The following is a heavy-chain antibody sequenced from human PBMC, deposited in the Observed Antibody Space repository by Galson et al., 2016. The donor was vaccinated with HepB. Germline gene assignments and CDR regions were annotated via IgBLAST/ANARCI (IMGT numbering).Heavy chain of an antibody. V-gene: IGHV3-64D*06. D-gene: IGHD1-26*01. CDR3: VSLDDGTGTYHAGPFDY. J-gene: IGHJ4*02. CDR1: GFTFRSHA. Sequence: SLRLSCAASGFTFRSHAMHWVRQAPGKGLEYISAINNNGGSTYYADSVKGRFTISRDNSKNTLYLQVSSPRAEDTAVYYCVSLDDGTGTYHAGPFDYWGQGTLVTVSS. CDR2: INNNGGST.